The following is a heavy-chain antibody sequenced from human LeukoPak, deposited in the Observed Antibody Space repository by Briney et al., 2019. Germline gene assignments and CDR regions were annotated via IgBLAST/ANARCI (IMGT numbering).Heavy chain of an antibody. CDR2: INPNSGGT. Sequence: ASVKVSCKASGYTLTAYYLHWVRQAPGQGLEWIGRINPNSGGTTYAQKFQGRVTMTRDTSIGTAYMELSSLRSDDTALYYCARPYYESSGLYVDAFDIWGQGTMVTVSS. CDR1: GYTLTAYY. D-gene: IGHD3-22*01. V-gene: IGHV1-2*06. CDR3: ARPYYESSGLYVDAFDI. J-gene: IGHJ3*02.